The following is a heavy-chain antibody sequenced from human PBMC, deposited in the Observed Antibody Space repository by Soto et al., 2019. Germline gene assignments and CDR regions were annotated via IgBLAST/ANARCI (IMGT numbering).Heavy chain of an antibody. CDR2: ISSSSSYI. CDR1: GFTFSSYS. Sequence: TGGSLRLSCAASGFTFSSYSMNWVRQAPGKGLEWVSSISSSSSYIYYADSVKGRFTISRDNAKNSLYLQMNSLRAEDTAVYYCARAPVAAARPYYFDYWGQGTLVTVSS. CDR3: ARAPVAAARPYYFDY. D-gene: IGHD6-6*01. J-gene: IGHJ4*02. V-gene: IGHV3-21*01.